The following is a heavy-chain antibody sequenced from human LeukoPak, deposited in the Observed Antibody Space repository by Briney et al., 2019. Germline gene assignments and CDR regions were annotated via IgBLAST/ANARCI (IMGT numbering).Heavy chain of an antibody. J-gene: IGHJ6*02. Sequence: GGSLRLSCAASGFTFSSYGMHWVRQAPGKGLEWVAVIWYDGSNKYYADSVKGRFTISRDNSKNTLYLQMNSLRAEDTAVYYCARDPQTLVGAYYYGMDVWGQGTTVTVSS. CDR3: ARDPQTLVGAYYYGMDV. V-gene: IGHV3-33*01. CDR2: IWYDGSNK. D-gene: IGHD3-10*01. CDR1: GFTFSSYG.